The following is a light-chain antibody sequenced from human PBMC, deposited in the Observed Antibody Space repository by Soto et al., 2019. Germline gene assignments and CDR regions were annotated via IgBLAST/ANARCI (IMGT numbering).Light chain of an antibody. J-gene: IGLJ1*01. CDR3: SSYTSNNFYV. V-gene: IGLV2-14*01. CDR2: EVG. CDR1: VSDISAYNY. Sequence: QSVLTQPSSRSGSPGQSITISCTGTVSDISAYNYVSWYQQHPGKAPKLMIYEVGDRPSGLSNRFSGSKSGNTASLTISRLQAEDEADYYCSSYTSNNFYVFGTGTKVTVL.